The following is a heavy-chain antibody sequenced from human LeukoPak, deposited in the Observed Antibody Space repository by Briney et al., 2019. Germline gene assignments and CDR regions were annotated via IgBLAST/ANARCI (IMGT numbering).Heavy chain of an antibody. V-gene: IGHV4-39*07. Sequence: SETLSLTCTVSGGSISSSGYYWGWIRQPPGKGLEWIGSIFYSGTTYYNPSIKSRVTISIDTSKNQFSLKLSSVTAADTAMYYCAREYYYDSSASPLGFWGQGTLVTVSS. CDR2: IFYSGTT. CDR3: AREYYYDSSASPLGF. CDR1: GGSISSSGYY. D-gene: IGHD3-22*01. J-gene: IGHJ4*02.